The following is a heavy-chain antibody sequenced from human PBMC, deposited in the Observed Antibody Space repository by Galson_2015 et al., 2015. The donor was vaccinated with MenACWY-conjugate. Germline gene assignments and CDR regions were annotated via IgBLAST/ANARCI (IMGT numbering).Heavy chain of an antibody. CDR3: GRDVGP. V-gene: IGHV3-66*01. CDR1: GFTFSSYA. CDR2: IYSGGDS. Sequence: SLRLSCAASGFTFSSYAMSWVRQAPGKGLEWVSLIYSGGDSYYADSVRGRFTLSRDSSKNTLYLQMSSLRADDTAVYYCGRDVGPWGQGTLVTVSS. J-gene: IGHJ4*02.